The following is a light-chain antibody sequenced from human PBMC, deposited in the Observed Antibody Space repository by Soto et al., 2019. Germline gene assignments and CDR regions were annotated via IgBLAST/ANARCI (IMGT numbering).Light chain of an antibody. Sequence: DIQMTQSPSTLSASVGDRVTITCRAIQSISSWLAWYQQKPGKAPKLLSFDASSLESGTPSRFSGRRSGTQFTLTINGLQPDDFATYYCQQYDNYKPLTFGGGTKVDIK. CDR2: DAS. CDR1: QSISSW. CDR3: QQYDNYKPLT. V-gene: IGKV1-5*01. J-gene: IGKJ4*01.